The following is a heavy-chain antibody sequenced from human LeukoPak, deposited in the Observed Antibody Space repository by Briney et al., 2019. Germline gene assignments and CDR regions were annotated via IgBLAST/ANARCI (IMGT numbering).Heavy chain of an antibody. CDR2: IKQDGSEK. D-gene: IGHD4-11*01. Sequence: GGSLRLSCAASGFTFSSCWMSWVRQAPGKGLEWVANIKQDGSEKYYVDSVKGRFTISRDNAKNSLYLQMNSLRAEDTAVYYCARDRLPHDYWGQGTLVTVSS. J-gene: IGHJ4*02. V-gene: IGHV3-7*01. CDR3: ARDRLPHDY. CDR1: GFTFSSCW.